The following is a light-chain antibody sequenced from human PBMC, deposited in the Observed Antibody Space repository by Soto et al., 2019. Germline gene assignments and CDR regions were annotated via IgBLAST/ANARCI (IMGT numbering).Light chain of an antibody. Sequence: EIMMTQSPATLSVSPGERITLSCRASQSVSNNLAWYQQKPGQAPRLLIYYASTRATGIPPRFSGSGSGTEFTLPISSLQSEDFALYYCQQYNDWPPLTFGQGTRLEMK. J-gene: IGKJ5*01. V-gene: IGKV3-15*01. CDR2: YAS. CDR1: QSVSNN. CDR3: QQYNDWPPLT.